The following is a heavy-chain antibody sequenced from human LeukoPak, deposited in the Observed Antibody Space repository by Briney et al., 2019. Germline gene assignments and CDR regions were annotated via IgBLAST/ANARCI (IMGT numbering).Heavy chain of an antibody. J-gene: IGHJ4*02. D-gene: IGHD2-2*01. Sequence: PGGSLRLSCAASGFTFSSYAMSWVRQAPGKGVEWVSAISGSGGSTYYADSVKGRFTISRDNSKNTLYLQMNSLRAEDTAVYYCAKDLDCSSTSCYPDYWGQGTLVTVSS. CDR1: GFTFSSYA. CDR2: ISGSGGST. CDR3: AKDLDCSSTSCYPDY. V-gene: IGHV3-23*01.